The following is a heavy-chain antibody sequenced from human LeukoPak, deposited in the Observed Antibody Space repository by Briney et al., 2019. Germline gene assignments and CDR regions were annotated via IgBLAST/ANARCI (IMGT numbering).Heavy chain of an antibody. Sequence: SETLSLTCTVSGGSISSGSYYWSWIRQPAGKGLEWIGRIYTSGSTNYNPSLKSRVTISVDTSKNQFSLKLSSVTAADTAVYYCATVVYSSGWSTYWGQGTLVTVSS. J-gene: IGHJ4*02. D-gene: IGHD6-19*01. CDR1: GGSISSGSYY. CDR3: ATVVYSSGWSTY. V-gene: IGHV4-61*02. CDR2: IYTSGST.